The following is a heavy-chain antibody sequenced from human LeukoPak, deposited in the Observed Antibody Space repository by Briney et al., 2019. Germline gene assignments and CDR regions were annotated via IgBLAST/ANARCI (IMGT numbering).Heavy chain of an antibody. CDR2: ISGSGGST. J-gene: IGHJ4*02. Sequence: GGSLRLSCAASGFTFSSYAMSWVRQASGKGLEWVSAISGSGGSTYYADSVKGRFTISRDNSKNTLYLQMNSLRAEDTAVYYCAHPRDYWSGYHYYFDYWGQGTLVTVSS. V-gene: IGHV3-23*01. D-gene: IGHD3-3*01. CDR3: AHPRDYWSGYHYYFDY. CDR1: GFTFSSYA.